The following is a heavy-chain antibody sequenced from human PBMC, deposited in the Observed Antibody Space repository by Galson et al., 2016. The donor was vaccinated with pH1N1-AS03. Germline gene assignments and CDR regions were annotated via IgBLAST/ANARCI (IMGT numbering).Heavy chain of an antibody. V-gene: IGHV3-48*03. CDR3: ARDLKWGFGGGLTYGMDV. Sequence: SLRLSCAAFGFTFRIHEMNWVRQAPGKGLEWVAYISDSGGARYHADSVKGRFTISRDNDRKSLYLQMNSLRVEDTAIHYCARDLKWGFGGGLTYGMDVWGQGTTVTVSS. CDR1: GFTFRIHE. D-gene: IGHD5-12*01. CDR2: ISDSGGAR. J-gene: IGHJ6*02.